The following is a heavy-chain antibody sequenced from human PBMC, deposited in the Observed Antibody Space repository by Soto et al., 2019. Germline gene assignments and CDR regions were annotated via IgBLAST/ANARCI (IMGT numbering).Heavy chain of an antibody. J-gene: IGHJ4*02. Sequence: GGSLRLSCAASGFTFRNFGMHWVRQAPGKGLGWVAVISYDGTNKYYADSVKGRFTISRDNSKNTLYLQINSLRAGDTAVYYCAKAVPPFVVVTASDYWGQGTLVTVSS. V-gene: IGHV3-30*18. CDR2: ISYDGTNK. CDR3: AKAVPPFVVVTASDY. CDR1: GFTFRNFG. D-gene: IGHD2-21*02.